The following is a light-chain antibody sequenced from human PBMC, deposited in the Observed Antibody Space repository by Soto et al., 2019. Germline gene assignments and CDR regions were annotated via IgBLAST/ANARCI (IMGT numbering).Light chain of an antibody. CDR2: GAS. V-gene: IGKV3-15*01. CDR3: QQSNT. CDR1: QSVSSN. Sequence: EIVMTQSPATLSVSPGERATLSCRASQSVSSNLAWYQQKPGQAPRLLIYGASTRATGIPARFSGSGSGTEFTLTISSLQSEYFAVYYCQQSNTFGQGTKLEIK. J-gene: IGKJ2*01.